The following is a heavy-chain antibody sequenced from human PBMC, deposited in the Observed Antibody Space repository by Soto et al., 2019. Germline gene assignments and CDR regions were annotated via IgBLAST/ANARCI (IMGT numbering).Heavy chain of an antibody. CDR3: ASQNGGYCSGGSCYHTTYYYYGMDV. CDR2: IYYSGST. CDR1: GGSISSGDYY. D-gene: IGHD2-15*01. Sequence: SETLSLTCTVSGGSISSGDYYWSWIRQPPGKGLEWIGYIYYSGSTYYNPSLKSRVTISVDTSKNQFSLKLSSVTAADTAVYYCASQNGGYCSGGSCYHTTYYYYGMDVWGQGTTVTVSS. J-gene: IGHJ6*02. V-gene: IGHV4-30-4*01.